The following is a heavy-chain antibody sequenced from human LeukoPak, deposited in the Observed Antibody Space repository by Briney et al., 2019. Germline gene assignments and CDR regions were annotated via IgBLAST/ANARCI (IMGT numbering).Heavy chain of an antibody. CDR2: IYYSGST. CDR3: ARLEYSSSWCFDY. Sequence: SQTLSLTCTVSGGSISSGGYYWSWIRQHPGKGLEWIGYIYYSGSTYYNPSLKSRVTISVDKSKNQFSLKLSSVTAADTAVYYCARLEYSSSWCFDYWGQGTLVTVSS. V-gene: IGHV4-31*03. CDR1: GGSISSGGYY. J-gene: IGHJ4*02. D-gene: IGHD6-13*01.